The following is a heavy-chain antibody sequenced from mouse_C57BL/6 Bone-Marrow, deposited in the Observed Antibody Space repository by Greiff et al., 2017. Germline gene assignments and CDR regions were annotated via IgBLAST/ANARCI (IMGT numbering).Heavy chain of an antibody. CDR1: GFTFSSYA. CDR2: ISDGGSYT. CDR3: ARGELRSYYYAMDY. D-gene: IGHD1-1*01. Sequence: EVKLVESGGGLVKPGGSLKLSCAASGFTFSSYAMSWVRQTPEKRLEWVATISDGGSYTYYPDNVKGRFTISRDNAKNNRYLQMSHLKAEDTAMYYWARGELRSYYYAMDYWGQGTSVTSPQ. J-gene: IGHJ4*01. V-gene: IGHV5-4*03.